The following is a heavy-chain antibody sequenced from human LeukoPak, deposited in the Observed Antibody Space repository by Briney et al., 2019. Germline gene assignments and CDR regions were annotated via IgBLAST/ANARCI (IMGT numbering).Heavy chain of an antibody. CDR3: ARDGSGHFDCNGSFEY. V-gene: IGHV4-61*08. J-gene: IGHJ4*02. D-gene: IGHD3-22*01. CDR2: IYYSGST. Sequence: SETLPQTCTVCGGSVTSGGHYWSWIRQPPGKGLEWIGYIYYSGSTNYNPSLKSRVTISVDTSKNQFSLKLSSVTAADTAVYYCARDGSGHFDCNGSFEYWGQRGVVTVSS. CDR1: GGSVTSGGHY.